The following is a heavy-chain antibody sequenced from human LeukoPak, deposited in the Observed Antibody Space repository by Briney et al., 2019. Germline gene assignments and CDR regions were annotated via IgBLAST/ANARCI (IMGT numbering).Heavy chain of an antibody. J-gene: IGHJ6*03. CDR3: ASMPSTEIYYFYYMDV. CDR2: ISANAVST. CDR1: RFTFSSYT. V-gene: IGHV3-23*01. Sequence: PWGSLRLSCADSRFTFSSYTMTWVRQAPGKGLEWVSGISANAVSTYYADSVKGRFTISRDNSKNTLYLHMDRLGTEDTAVYYCASMPSTEIYYFYYMDVWGKGTTVTVSS. D-gene: IGHD2-2*01.